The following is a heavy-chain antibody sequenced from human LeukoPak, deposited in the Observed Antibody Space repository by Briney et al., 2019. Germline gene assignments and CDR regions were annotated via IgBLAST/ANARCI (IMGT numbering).Heavy chain of an antibody. D-gene: IGHD3-10*01. V-gene: IGHV3-66*01. Sequence: GGSLRLSCAASGFTFSSYAMSWVRQAPGKGLEWVSVIYRGGSTNYADSVKGRFTISRDNSKNTLYLQMNSLRAEDTAVYYCARLSNYYGSGSFDYWGQGTLVTVSS. CDR2: IYRGGST. CDR1: GFTFSSYA. CDR3: ARLSNYYGSGSFDY. J-gene: IGHJ4*02.